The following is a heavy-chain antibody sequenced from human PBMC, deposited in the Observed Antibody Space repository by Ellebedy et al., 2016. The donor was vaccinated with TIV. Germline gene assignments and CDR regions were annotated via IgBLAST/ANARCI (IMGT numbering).Heavy chain of an antibody. J-gene: IGHJ6*02. D-gene: IGHD2-15*01. Sequence: AASVKVSCKVSGYTLTELSMHWVRQAPGKGLEWMGGFDPEDGETVYAQKFQGRVTMTEDTSTDTAYMELSRLRSEDTAVYYCAARGVPLGYCSGGSCLETYYYYAMDVWGQGTTVTVSS. V-gene: IGHV1-24*01. CDR1: GYTLTELS. CDR2: FDPEDGET. CDR3: AARGVPLGYCSGGSCLETYYYYAMDV.